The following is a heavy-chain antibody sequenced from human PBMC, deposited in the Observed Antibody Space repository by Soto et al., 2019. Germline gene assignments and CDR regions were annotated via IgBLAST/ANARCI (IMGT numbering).Heavy chain of an antibody. CDR1: GFTLSSNY. J-gene: IGHJ4*02. CDR3: ARGGNYGDCCLDY. V-gene: IGHV3-66*01. Sequence: EVQLVESGGGLVQPGGSLRLSCAASGFTLSSNYMNWVRQAPRKGLEWVSVIYSGGGTYYADSGKGRFTISRDNSKTTLYLQMNSLRAEDTAVYFCARGGNYGDCCLDYWGQGTLVTVSS. D-gene: IGHD4-17*01. CDR2: IYSGGGT.